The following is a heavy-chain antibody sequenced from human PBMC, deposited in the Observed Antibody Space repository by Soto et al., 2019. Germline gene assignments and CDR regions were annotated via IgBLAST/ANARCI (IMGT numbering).Heavy chain of an antibody. CDR2: ISYDGSNK. J-gene: IGHJ4*02. V-gene: IGHV3-30*18. CDR1: GFTFSSYG. CDR3: AKLVDIVVVVAATLNFDY. D-gene: IGHD2-15*01. Sequence: QVQLVESGGGVVQPGRSLRLTYAASGFTFSSYGMHWVRQAPGKGLEWVAVISYDGSNKYYADSVKGRFTISRDNSKNTLYLQMNSLRAEDTAVYYCAKLVDIVVVVAATLNFDYWGQGTLVTVSS.